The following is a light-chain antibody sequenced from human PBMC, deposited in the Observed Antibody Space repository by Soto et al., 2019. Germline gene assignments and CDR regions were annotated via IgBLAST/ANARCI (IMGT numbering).Light chain of an antibody. CDR1: QTISSW. CDR2: KAS. Sequence: DIQMTQSPSTLSGSVGDRVTITCRASQTISSWLAWYQQKPGKAPKLLIYKASTLKSGVPSRFSGSGSGTEFTLTISSLQPDDFATYYYQQYNSYWTFGQGTKVDI. V-gene: IGKV1-5*03. J-gene: IGKJ1*01. CDR3: QQYNSYWT.